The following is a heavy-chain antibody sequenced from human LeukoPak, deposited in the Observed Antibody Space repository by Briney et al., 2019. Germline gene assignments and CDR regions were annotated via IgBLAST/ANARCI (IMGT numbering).Heavy chain of an antibody. V-gene: IGHV3-23*01. Sequence: PGGSLRLSCAASGFTFSNYAMTRVRQAPGKGLEWVSAISGSGFSTYYADSVKGRFTISRDNSKNTLYLQMNGLRGEDTAVYHCVVTMIAHPSDWGQGTLVTVSS. D-gene: IGHD3-22*01. CDR1: GFTFSNYA. CDR3: VVTMIAHPSD. J-gene: IGHJ4*02. CDR2: ISGSGFST.